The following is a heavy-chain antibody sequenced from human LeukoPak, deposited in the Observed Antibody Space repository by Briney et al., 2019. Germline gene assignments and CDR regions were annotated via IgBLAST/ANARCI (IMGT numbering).Heavy chain of an antibody. D-gene: IGHD3-3*01. J-gene: IGHJ4*02. CDR1: GFTVSSNY. CDR2: IYSGGST. V-gene: IGHV3-53*01. Sequence: GGSLRLSCAASGFTVSSNYMSWVRQAPGKGLEGVSVIYSGGSTYYADSVKGRFTISRDNSKNTLYLQMTSVRAEDRAVYYCARGGIPAYDFWSGYNYWGQGTLVTVSS. CDR3: ARGGIPAYDFWSGYNY.